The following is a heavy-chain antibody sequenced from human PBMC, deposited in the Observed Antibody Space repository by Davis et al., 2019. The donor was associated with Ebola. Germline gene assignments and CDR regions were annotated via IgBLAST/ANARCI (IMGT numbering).Heavy chain of an antibody. Sequence: GESLKISCAASGFTFSSYAMSWVRQAPGKGLVWVSRINSDGSSTTYADSVKGRFTISRDNAKNTLYLQMNSLRVEDTAVYYCACYVLGWGQGTLVTVSS. CDR2: INSDGSST. CDR1: GFTFSSYA. V-gene: IGHV3-74*01. CDR3: ACYVLG. J-gene: IGHJ4*02. D-gene: IGHD2-8*01.